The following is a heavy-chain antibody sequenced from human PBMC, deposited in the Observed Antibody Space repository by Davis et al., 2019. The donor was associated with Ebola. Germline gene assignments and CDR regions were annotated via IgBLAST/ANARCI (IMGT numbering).Heavy chain of an antibody. CDR2: VNDDGSGT. CDR1: GFTFTNYW. CDR3: AKDWGDGYNLGLGGY. V-gene: IGHV3-74*01. D-gene: IGHD5-24*01. J-gene: IGHJ4*02. Sequence: PGGSLRLSCAASGFTFTNYWMHWVRQTPGKGLVWVSRVNDDGSGTSYADSVKGRFTISRDNSKNTLYLQMNSLRAEDTAVYYCAKDWGDGYNLGLGGYWGQGTLVTVSS.